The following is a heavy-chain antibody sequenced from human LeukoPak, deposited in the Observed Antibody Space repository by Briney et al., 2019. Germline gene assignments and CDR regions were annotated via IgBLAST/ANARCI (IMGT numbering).Heavy chain of an antibody. V-gene: IGHV4-39*07. Sequence: SSETLSLTCTVSGGSISSSSYYWGWIRQPPGKGLEWIGSIYYSGSTYYNPSLKSRVTISVDTSKNQFSLKLSSVTAADTAVYYCARGLLTNYDFWSGYYGSKWFDPWGQGTLVTVSS. D-gene: IGHD3-3*01. CDR3: ARGLLTNYDFWSGYYGSKWFDP. J-gene: IGHJ5*02. CDR1: GGSISSSSYY. CDR2: IYYSGST.